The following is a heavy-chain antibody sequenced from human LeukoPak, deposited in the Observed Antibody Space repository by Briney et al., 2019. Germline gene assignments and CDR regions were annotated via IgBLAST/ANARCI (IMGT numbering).Heavy chain of an antibody. D-gene: IGHD2-15*01. Sequence: GESLKISCRVSGDSFTTYWSAWVRQMPGKGLDWVGIIYPGDSDTRYSPSFQGQVTISADKSISTAYLQWSSLKASDTAMYYCARQKGGYCSGGSCYGLIYFDYWGQGTLVTVSS. CDR1: GDSFTTYW. CDR3: ARQKGGYCSGGSCYGLIYFDY. CDR2: IYPGDSDT. V-gene: IGHV5-51*01. J-gene: IGHJ4*02.